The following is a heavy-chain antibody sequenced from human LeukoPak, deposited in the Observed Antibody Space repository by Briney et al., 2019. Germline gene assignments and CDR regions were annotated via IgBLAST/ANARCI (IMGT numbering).Heavy chain of an antibody. D-gene: IGHD2-2*01. CDR3: ARGGVPAAHDY. J-gene: IGHJ4*02. CDR1: GLTFMKYS. V-gene: IGHV3-23*01. CDR2: ITGRGAFT. Sequence: GGSLKLSCAASGLTFMKYSMTWVRQAPGKGLEWVSAITGRGAFTDYADSVKGRFTISRDNAKNTLYLHMNSLRAEDTAVYYCARGGVPAAHDYWGQGTLVTVSS.